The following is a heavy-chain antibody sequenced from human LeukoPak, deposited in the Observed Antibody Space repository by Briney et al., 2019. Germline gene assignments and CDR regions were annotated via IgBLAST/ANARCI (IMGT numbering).Heavy chain of an antibody. D-gene: IGHD3-3*01. CDR3: ARDKNDFWSGYSYYFDY. Sequence: GGSLRLSCAASGFTFSSYSMNWVRQAPGKGLEWVSSISSSSSYIYYADSVKGRFTISRDNAKNSLYLQMSSLRAEDTAVYYCARDKNDFWSGYSYYFDYWGQGTLVTDSS. V-gene: IGHV3-21*01. CDR2: ISSSSSYI. CDR1: GFTFSSYS. J-gene: IGHJ4*02.